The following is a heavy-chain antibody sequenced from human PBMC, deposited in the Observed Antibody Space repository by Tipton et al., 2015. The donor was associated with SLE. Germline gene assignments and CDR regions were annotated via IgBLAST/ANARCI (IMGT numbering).Heavy chain of an antibody. CDR1: GGSISSGGYY. J-gene: IGHJ6*02. CDR3: ARHVGVAYYYAMDV. D-gene: IGHD2-15*01. V-gene: IGHV4-30-4*08. CDR2: IYYTETT. Sequence: TLSLTCTVSGGSISSGGYYWTWIRQLPGKGLEWIGYIYYTETTKYNPSLESRVIISVDTSKNQFSLRLSSVTAADTAMYYCARHVGVAYYYAMDVWGQGTTVVISS.